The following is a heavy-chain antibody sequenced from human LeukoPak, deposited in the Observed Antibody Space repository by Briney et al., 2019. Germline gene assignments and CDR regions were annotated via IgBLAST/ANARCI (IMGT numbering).Heavy chain of an antibody. D-gene: IGHD1-26*01. CDR1: GFTFGTYA. CDR3: TRDSYISNVYYGMDV. J-gene: IGHJ6*02. V-gene: IGHV3-30-3*01. CDR2: ISYDGGNK. Sequence: GGSLRLSCAASGFTFGTYAMHWVRQAPGKGLEWVAVISYDGGNKYYADSVKGRFTISRDNSKNTVYLQMNSLRAEDTAVYFCTRDSYISNVYYGMDVWGQGATVTVSS.